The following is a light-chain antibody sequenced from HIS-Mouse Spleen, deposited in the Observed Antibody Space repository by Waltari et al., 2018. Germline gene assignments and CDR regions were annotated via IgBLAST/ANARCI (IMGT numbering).Light chain of an antibody. J-gene: IGLJ2*01. V-gene: IGLV3-21*03. Sequence: SYVLTQPPSVSVAPGKTARITWGGNNIGSKRVHWYQQKPGQAPVLVVYDDSDRPSGIPERFSGSNSGNTATLTISRVEAGDEADYYCQVWDSSSDHVVFGGGTKLTVL. CDR1: NIGSKR. CDR3: QVWDSSSDHVV. CDR2: DDS.